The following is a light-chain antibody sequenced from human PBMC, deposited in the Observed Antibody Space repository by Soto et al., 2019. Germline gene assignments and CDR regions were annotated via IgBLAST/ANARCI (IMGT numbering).Light chain of an antibody. J-gene: IGLJ3*02. CDR2: EVS. Sequence: QSALTQPASVSGSPGQSITISCTGTSSDVGGYNYLSWYQQNPGKAPKVMIYEVSNRPSGVSKRFSGSKSGNTASLTISGLQAEDEADYYCSSYTTSGTPVFGGGTKVTVL. CDR1: SSDVGGYNY. V-gene: IGLV2-14*01. CDR3: SSYTTSGTPV.